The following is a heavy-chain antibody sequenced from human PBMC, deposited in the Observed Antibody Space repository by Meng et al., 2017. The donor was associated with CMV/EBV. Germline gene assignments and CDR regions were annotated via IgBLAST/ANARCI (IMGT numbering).Heavy chain of an antibody. J-gene: IGHJ4*02. CDR2: IYSSGST. Sequence: TLSLTCTVPGGSISSAVWSWIRQPAGKGLEWVGRIYSSGSTNCNPSLKSRVTMSVDTSKNQYSLQLNSVTAADTAVYYCASLGGGYWGQGTLVTVSS. CDR1: GGSISSAV. CDR3: ASLGGGY. V-gene: IGHV4-4*07. D-gene: IGHD3-16*01.